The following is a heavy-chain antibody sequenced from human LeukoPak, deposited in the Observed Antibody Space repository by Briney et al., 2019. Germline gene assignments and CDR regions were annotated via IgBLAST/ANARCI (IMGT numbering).Heavy chain of an antibody. V-gene: IGHV3-7*01. D-gene: IGHD3-22*01. Sequence: GGSLRLSYAASGFIFSDYSMSWIRQAPGKGLEWVANIKYDGSEKYYVDSVKGRFTISRDNGKNSLYVQMNSLSVEDTAVYYCATYSSLNAREFQHWGQGTLVTVSS. J-gene: IGHJ1*01. CDR2: IKYDGSEK. CDR3: ATYSSLNAREFQH. CDR1: GFIFSDYS.